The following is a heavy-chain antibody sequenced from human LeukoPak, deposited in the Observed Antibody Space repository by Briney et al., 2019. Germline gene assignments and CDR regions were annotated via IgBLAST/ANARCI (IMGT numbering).Heavy chain of an antibody. J-gene: IGHJ4*02. V-gene: IGHV1-2*02. CDR2: INGNSGGT. D-gene: IGHD2-2*01. CDR3: ARANDLWYYAQ. CDR1: GYKFVDYY. Sequence: ASVTVSCKASGYKFVDYYIHWVRQAPGQGLEWLGWINGNSGGTNSAQKFQGRLTLTREMSITTAYMELSSLTSDDAAVYYCARANDLWYYAQWGQGTLITVSS.